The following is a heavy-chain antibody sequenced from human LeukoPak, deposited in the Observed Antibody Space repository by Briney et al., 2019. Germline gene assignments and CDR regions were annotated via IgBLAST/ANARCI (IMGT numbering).Heavy chain of an antibody. V-gene: IGHV3-30*03. CDR1: GFTFSSYG. J-gene: IGHJ4*02. CDR3: ARDWATVTTSFDY. Sequence: GGSLRLSSAASGFTFSSYGMHWVRQAPGKGLEWVAVISYDGSNKYYADSVKGRFTISRDNSKNTLYLQMNSLRAEDTAVHYCARDWATVTTSFDYWGQGTLVTVSS. D-gene: IGHD4-17*01. CDR2: ISYDGSNK.